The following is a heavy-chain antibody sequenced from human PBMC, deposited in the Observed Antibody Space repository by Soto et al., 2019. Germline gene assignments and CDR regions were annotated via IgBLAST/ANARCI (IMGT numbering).Heavy chain of an antibody. CDR2: ISGSGGST. J-gene: IGHJ3*02. CDR3: AKDTVAGTKVLTLDAFDI. V-gene: IGHV3-23*01. D-gene: IGHD6-19*01. Sequence: EVQLLESGGGLVQPGGSLRLSCAASGFTFSSYAMSWVRQAPGKGLEWVSAISGSGGSTYYADSVKGRFTISRDNSKNTLYLQMNRLRAEDTAVYYCAKDTVAGTKVLTLDAFDIWGQGTMVSVSS. CDR1: GFTFSSYA.